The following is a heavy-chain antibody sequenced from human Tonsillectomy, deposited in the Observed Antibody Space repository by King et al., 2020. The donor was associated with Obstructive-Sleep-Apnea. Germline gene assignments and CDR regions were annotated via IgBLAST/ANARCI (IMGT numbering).Heavy chain of an antibody. CDR1: GFTFDDYG. V-gene: IGHV3-43D*03. Sequence: VQLVESGGVVVQPGGSLRLSCAASGFTFDDYGMHWVRQAPGKGLEWVSLISWDGGSTYYADSVKGRFIISRDNSKNSLYLQMNSLRAEDTALYYCVKDVDTAGFNGMHVWGLGTTVTVSS. J-gene: IGHJ6*02. D-gene: IGHD5-18*01. CDR3: VKDVDTAGFNGMHV. CDR2: ISWDGGST.